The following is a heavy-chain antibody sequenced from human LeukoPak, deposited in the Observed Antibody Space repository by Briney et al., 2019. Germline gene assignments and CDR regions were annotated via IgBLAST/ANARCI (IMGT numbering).Heavy chain of an antibody. CDR1: GVIFSNYW. V-gene: IGHV3-74*01. CDR3: TRGGGYSYGSFDY. Sequence: GGSLRLSCAASGVIFSNYWMHWVRQTPGKGLVWVSRINRDGSSTSYADSVKGRFTISRDNAKSTLYLQMNSLRAEDTAVYYCTRGGGYSYGSFDYWGQGTLVTVSS. D-gene: IGHD5-18*01. CDR2: INRDGSST. J-gene: IGHJ4*02.